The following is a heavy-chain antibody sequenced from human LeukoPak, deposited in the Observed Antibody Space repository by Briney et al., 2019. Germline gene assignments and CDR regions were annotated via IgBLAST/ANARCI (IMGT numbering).Heavy chain of an antibody. CDR1: GFTFSSYG. D-gene: IGHD3-9*01. CDR2: IWYDGSNK. Sequence: GGSLRLSCAASGFTFSSYGMHWVRQAPGKGLEWVAVIWYDGSNKYYADSVKGRFTISRDNSKNTLYLQMNSLRAEDTVVYYCARDHARRYFDWFFDYWGQGTLVTVSS. V-gene: IGHV3-33*01. J-gene: IGHJ4*02. CDR3: ARDHARRYFDWFFDY.